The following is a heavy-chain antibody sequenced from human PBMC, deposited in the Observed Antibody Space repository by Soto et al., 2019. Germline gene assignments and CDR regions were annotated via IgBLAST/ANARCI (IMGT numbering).Heavy chain of an antibody. J-gene: IGHJ4*02. V-gene: IGHV3-11*01. CDR1: GFTFSDYY. CDR2: ISSRSSTI. Sequence: PGGSLRLSCAPSGFTFSDYYMSWIRQAPGKGLEWVSYISSRSSTIYYADSVKGRFTISRDNAKNSLYVQMNSLRAEDTAVDYGASLKYGDLFYFWGQGTLVTVSS. D-gene: IGHD4-17*01. CDR3: ASLKYGDLFYF.